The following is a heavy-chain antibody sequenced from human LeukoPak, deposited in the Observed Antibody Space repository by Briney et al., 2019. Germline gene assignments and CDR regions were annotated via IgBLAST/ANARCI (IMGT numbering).Heavy chain of an antibody. CDR1: GGFISTSSSY. J-gene: IGHJ1*01. CDR2: VYYSGST. D-gene: IGHD1-26*01. V-gene: IGHV4-39*01. CDR3: ARHSGSYSVFFVH. Sequence: SETPSLTCTVSGGFISTSSSYWGWIRQPPGKGLEWIGSVYYSGSTYYNPSLKSRLTISVDTSKNQFSLKLSSVTAADTAVYYCARHSGSYSVFFVHWGQGTLVTVSS.